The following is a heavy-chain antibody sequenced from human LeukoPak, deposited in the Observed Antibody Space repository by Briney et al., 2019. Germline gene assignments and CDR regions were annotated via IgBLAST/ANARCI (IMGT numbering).Heavy chain of an antibody. CDR2: IYPGDCEN. D-gene: IGHD1-26*01. CDR1: GYSFTSFW. V-gene: IGHV5-51*01. Sequence: GESLKISCKGSGYSFTSFWIAWVRQMPGKGLEWMGIIYPGDCENRHSTSFEGQVTFSAEKSLSTAYLQWSSLKASDTAMYYCARGRYSGTYLSYFDYWAQGTLVTVSS. J-gene: IGHJ4*02. CDR3: ARGRYSGTYLSYFDY.